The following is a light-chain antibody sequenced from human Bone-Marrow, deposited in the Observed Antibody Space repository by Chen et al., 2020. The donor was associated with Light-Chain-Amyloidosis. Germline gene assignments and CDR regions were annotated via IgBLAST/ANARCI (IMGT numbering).Light chain of an antibody. J-gene: IGKJ1*01. CDR1: QSVSTN. Sequence: EVVMTQSPATLSVSPGERVTLACRASQSVSTNLVWYQQTPGQAPRLLIYDASTRATDIPARFSGSGSGTDFTLTISGLQSEDFAVYYCQQCKHWPSWTFGQGTKVEIK. V-gene: IGKV3-15*01. CDR2: DAS. CDR3: QQCKHWPSWT.